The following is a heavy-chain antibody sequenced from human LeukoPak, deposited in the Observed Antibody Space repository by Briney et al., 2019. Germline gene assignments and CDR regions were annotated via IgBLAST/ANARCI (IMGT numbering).Heavy chain of an antibody. V-gene: IGHV3-23*01. CDR2: IGGNT. Sequence: GGSLRLSCAASGFTFSSYAMSWVRQAPGKGLEWVSSIGGNTYYADSVKGRFTISRDNSKNTLYLQMDSLRAGDTALYYCAKETGAGYGYRMDVWGQGTTVTVSS. J-gene: IGHJ6*02. CDR3: AKETGAGYGYRMDV. D-gene: IGHD3-9*01. CDR1: GFTFSSYA.